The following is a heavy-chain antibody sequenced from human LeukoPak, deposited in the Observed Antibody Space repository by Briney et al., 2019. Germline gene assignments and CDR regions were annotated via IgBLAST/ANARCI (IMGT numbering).Heavy chain of an antibody. CDR2: IDPNSGGT. V-gene: IGHV1-2*02. CDR1: GYTFTAHY. D-gene: IGHD3-10*01. J-gene: IGHJ2*01. CDR3: ARGRGTTMVRGVITNYFDL. Sequence: ASVKVSCKASGYTFTAHYIHWVRHAPGQGLEWMGWIDPNSGGTNYAQKFQGSVTMTGDTSINTAFMELSRLRSDDTATYYCARGRGTTMVRGVITNYFDLWGRGSLVTVSS.